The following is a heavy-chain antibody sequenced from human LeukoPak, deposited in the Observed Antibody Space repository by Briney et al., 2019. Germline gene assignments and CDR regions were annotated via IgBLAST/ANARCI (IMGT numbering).Heavy chain of an antibody. CDR2: ISYDGSNK. D-gene: IGHD3-22*01. J-gene: IGHJ4*02. Sequence: GGSLRLSCAASGFTFSNYAMHWVRQAPGKGLEWVAVISYDGSNKYYANSVKGRFTISRDNAKNSLYLQMNSLRAEDTAVYYCARESNYYDSSGYYYFDYWGQGTLVTVSS. CDR3: ARESNYYDSSGYYYFDY. V-gene: IGHV3-30*04. CDR1: GFTFSNYA.